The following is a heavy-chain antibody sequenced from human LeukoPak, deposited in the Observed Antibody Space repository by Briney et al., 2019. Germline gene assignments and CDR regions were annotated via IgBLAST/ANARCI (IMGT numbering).Heavy chain of an antibody. CDR3: ARGQQWLANWFDP. V-gene: IGHV1-8*01. Sequence: ASVKVSCKASGYSFSNFHINWVRQASGQGLEWIGWVSPKTGDRGYALKFQGRVTITADESTSTAYMELSSLRSEDTAVYYCARGQQWLANWFDPWGQGTLVTVSS. D-gene: IGHD6-19*01. CDR1: GYSFSNFH. J-gene: IGHJ5*02. CDR2: VSPKTGDR.